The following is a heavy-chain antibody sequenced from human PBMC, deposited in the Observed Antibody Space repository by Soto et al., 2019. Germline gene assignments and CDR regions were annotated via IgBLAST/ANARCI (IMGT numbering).Heavy chain of an antibody. V-gene: IGHV4-4*02. J-gene: IGHJ1*01. CDR2: IHHSGST. CDR3: ARSFGWYAIDH. D-gene: IGHD6-19*01. Sequence: QMQLQESGPGLVKPSETLSLTCAVSGASISSEQSWSWVRQPPGKGLEWIGEIHHSGSTNINPSLTSRVTMSVDTSQNQFYLMLSSVTDADTAVYYCARSFGWYAIDHWGQGTLVTVSS. CDR1: GASISSEQS.